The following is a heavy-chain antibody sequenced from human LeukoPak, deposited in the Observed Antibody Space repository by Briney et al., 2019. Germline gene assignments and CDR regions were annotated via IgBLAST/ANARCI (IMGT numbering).Heavy chain of an antibody. CDR3: ARDQPNVVVVAATYYYYYGMDV. CDR1: GGSISSGGYY. V-gene: IGHV4-30-2*01. D-gene: IGHD2-15*01. Sequence: SQTLSLTCTVSGGSISSGGYYWSWIRQPPGKGLEWIGYIYHSGSTNYNPSLKSRVTISVDTSKNQFSLKLSSVTAADTAVYYCARDQPNVVVVAATYYYYYGMDVWGQGTTVTVSS. CDR2: IYHSGST. J-gene: IGHJ6*02.